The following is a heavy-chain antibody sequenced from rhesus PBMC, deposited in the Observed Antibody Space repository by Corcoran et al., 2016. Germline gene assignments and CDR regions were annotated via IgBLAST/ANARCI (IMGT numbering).Heavy chain of an antibody. CDR2: INGNSGPT. D-gene: IGHD6-25*01. J-gene: IGHJ4*01. Sequence: QVQLQESGPGLVKPSETLSLTCAVSGGSFSSYWWSWIRQPPGKGLEWVGEINGNSGPTNYNPSLKCRVTISKDASKNQFSRKLSSVTAADTAVYYCAREGGIAAAGVDYWGQGVLVTVSS. V-gene: IGHV4-80*01. CDR3: AREGGIAAAGVDY. CDR1: GGSFSSYW.